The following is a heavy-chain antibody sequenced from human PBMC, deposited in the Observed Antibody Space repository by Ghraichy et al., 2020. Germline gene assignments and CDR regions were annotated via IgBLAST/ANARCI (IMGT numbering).Heavy chain of an antibody. V-gene: IGHV4-61*01. CDR1: GGSVSSGSYY. CDR2: IYYSGST. Sequence: SETLSLTCTVSGGSVSSGSYYWSWIRQPPGKGLEWIGYIYYSGSTNYNPSLKSRVTISVDTSKNQFSLKLSSVTAADTAVYYCASGPTVTSNYYYYGMDVWGQGTTVTVSS. J-gene: IGHJ6*02. D-gene: IGHD4-17*01. CDR3: ASGPTVTSNYYYYGMDV.